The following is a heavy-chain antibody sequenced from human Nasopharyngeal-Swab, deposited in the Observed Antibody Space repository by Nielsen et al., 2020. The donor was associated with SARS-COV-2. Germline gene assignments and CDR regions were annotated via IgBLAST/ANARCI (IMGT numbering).Heavy chain of an antibody. CDR2: MYYSGST. V-gene: IGHV4-59*01. Sequence: SETLSLTCTVSGGSISSYSWGWIRQPPGKGLEWIGYMYYSGSTTYNPSLKSRVTISVDRSKNQFSLRLSTVTAADTAVYYCARRYFDSLYGMDVWGQGTTVTVSS. D-gene: IGHD3-9*01. J-gene: IGHJ6*02. CDR1: GGSISSYS. CDR3: ARRYFDSLYGMDV.